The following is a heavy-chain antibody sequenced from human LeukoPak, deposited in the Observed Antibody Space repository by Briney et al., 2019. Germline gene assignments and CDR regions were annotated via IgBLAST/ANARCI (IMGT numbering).Heavy chain of an antibody. Sequence: KASETLSLTCAVYGGSFSGYYWSWIRQPPGKGLEWIGEINHSGSTNYNPSLKSRVTISVDTSKNQFSLKLSSVTAADTAVYYCARGRRDGYIDWGQGTLVTVSS. CDR3: ARGRRDGYID. CDR1: GGSFSGYY. CDR2: INHSGST. J-gene: IGHJ4*02. V-gene: IGHV4-34*01. D-gene: IGHD5-24*01.